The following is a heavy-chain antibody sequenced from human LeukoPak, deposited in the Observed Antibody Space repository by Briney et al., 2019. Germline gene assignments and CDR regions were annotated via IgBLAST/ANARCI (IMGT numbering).Heavy chain of an antibody. CDR2: IYYSGST. CDR1: GGSISSYY. Sequence: KPSETLSLTCTVSGGSISSYYWSWIRQPPGKGLEWIGYIYYSGSTNYNPSLKSRVTISVDTSKNQFSLKLSSVTAADTAAYYCARAAMVRGVTGWFDPWGQGTLVTVSS. D-gene: IGHD3-10*01. V-gene: IGHV4-59*01. J-gene: IGHJ5*02. CDR3: ARAAMVRGVTGWFDP.